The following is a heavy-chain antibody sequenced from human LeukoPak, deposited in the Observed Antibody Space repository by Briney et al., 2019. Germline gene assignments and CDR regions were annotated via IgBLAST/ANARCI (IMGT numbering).Heavy chain of an antibody. CDR2: IYTSGST. CDR1: GGSISSGSYY. V-gene: IGHV4-61*02. D-gene: IGHD3-10*01. CDR3: ARPGLLWFGRAFDI. J-gene: IGHJ3*02. Sequence: SETLSLSCTVSGGSISSGSYYWSWIRQPAGKGLKWIVRIYTSGSTNYNPSLKSRVTISVDTSKNQFSLKLSSVTAADTAVYYCARPGLLWFGRAFDIWGQGTMVTVSS.